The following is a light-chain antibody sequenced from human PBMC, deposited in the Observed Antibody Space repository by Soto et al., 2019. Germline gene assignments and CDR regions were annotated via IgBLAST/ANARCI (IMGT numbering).Light chain of an antibody. V-gene: IGKV1-12*01. J-gene: IGKJ1*01. Sequence: DIQMTQSPSSVSASVGDRVTITCRASQGISSWLAWYQQKPGKAPKLLVFAASSKPRGVPLRFDARGSGTDFSLTIYNLQPEDFVTYYCQQTHTFPWTFGQGTKVDI. CDR1: QGISSW. CDR2: AAS. CDR3: QQTHTFPWT.